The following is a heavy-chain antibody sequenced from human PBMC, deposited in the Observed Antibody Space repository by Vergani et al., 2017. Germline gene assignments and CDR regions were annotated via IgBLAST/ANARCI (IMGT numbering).Heavy chain of an antibody. D-gene: IGHD2-15*01. CDR3: TRHWAVVAANNWFDP. V-gene: IGHV4-34*01. Sequence: QVQLQQWGAGLLKPSETLSLTCAVYGGSFSGYFWNWIRQPPGKGLEWVGEINQNGRTNYNPSLSSRVTISVDTSKSQFSLKLSSVTAADTAVYYCTRHWAVVAANNWFDPWGQGTLVTVSS. CDR2: INQNGRT. J-gene: IGHJ5*02. CDR1: GGSFSGYF.